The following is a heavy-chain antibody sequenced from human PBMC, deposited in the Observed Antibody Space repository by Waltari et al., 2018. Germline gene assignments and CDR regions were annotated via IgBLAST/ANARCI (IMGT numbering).Heavy chain of an antibody. CDR3: APTAVTYDY. Sequence: EVQLVESGGGLVTPGGSLRLSCAGSGFTFSSYSLNWVRQAPGKGLEWVSCISTSTKYIRYADAVKGRFTISRDNAKNSLYLQMNNLRAEDTAVYYCAPTAVTYDYWGQGILVTVSS. D-gene: IGHD4-17*01. CDR1: GFTFSSYS. V-gene: IGHV3-21*01. J-gene: IGHJ4*02. CDR2: ISTSTKYI.